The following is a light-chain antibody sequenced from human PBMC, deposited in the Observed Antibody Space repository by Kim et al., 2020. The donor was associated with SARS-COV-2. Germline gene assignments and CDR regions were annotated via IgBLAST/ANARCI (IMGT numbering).Light chain of an antibody. V-gene: IGKV3-15*01. J-gene: IGKJ1*01. Sequence: EIVMTQSPATLSVSPGERATLSCRASQSVGSKLAWYQQRPGQAPRLLIYDASTRATGIPASFSGSGSGTDFTLTISSLQSADFAVYYCQQYNNWPRTFGQGTKVEIK. CDR2: DAS. CDR3: QQYNNWPRT. CDR1: QSVGSK.